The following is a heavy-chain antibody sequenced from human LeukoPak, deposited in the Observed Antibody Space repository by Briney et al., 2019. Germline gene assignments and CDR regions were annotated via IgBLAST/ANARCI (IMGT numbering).Heavy chain of an antibody. V-gene: IGHV1-69*05. CDR1: GYTFTSYD. J-gene: IGHJ3*02. Sequence: ASVKVSCKASGYTFTSYDINWVRQAPGQGLEWMGGIIPIFGTANYAQKFQGRVTITTDESTSTAYMELSSLRSEDTAVYYCARQKTAFYAFDIWGQGTMVTVSS. CDR2: IIPIFGTA. CDR3: ARQKTAFYAFDI.